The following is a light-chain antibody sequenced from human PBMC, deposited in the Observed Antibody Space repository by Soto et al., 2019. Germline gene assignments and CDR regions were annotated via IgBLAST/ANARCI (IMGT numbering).Light chain of an antibody. CDR1: QSVLYSSNNKNH. V-gene: IGKV4-1*01. Sequence: DIVMTQSPDSLAVSLGDRATINCKSSQSVLYSSNNKNHLAWYQQKPGQPPKLLIYWASTRESGVPDRFSGSGSGTDFTLTISSLQAEDVAVYYCQQYYSSLVTFGGGTKVEIK. J-gene: IGKJ4*01. CDR2: WAS. CDR3: QQYYSSLVT.